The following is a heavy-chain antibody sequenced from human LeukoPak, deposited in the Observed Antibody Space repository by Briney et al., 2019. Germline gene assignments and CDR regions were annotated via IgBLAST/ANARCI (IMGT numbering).Heavy chain of an antibody. J-gene: IGHJ4*02. Sequence: SETLSLTCTVSGYSISSGYYWGWIRQPPGKGLEWIGSIYYSGSTYYNPSLKSRVTISVDTSKNQFSLKLSSVTAADTAVYYCARLGAVDTAMVPISYFDYWGQGTLVTVSS. D-gene: IGHD5-18*01. CDR2: IYYSGST. CDR3: ARLGAVDTAMVPISYFDY. CDR1: GYSISSGYY. V-gene: IGHV4-38-2*02.